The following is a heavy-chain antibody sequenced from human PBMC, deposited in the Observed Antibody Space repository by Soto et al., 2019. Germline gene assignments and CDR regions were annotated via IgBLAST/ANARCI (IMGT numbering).Heavy chain of an antibody. CDR3: ARDAYDFWSGYYTRGIDY. CDR1: GFTFSSYA. D-gene: IGHD3-3*01. J-gene: IGHJ4*02. Sequence: GGSLRLSCAASGFTFSSYAMHWVRQAPGKGLEWVAVISYDGSNKYYADSVKGRFTISRDNSKNTLYLQMNSLRAEDTAVYYCARDAYDFWSGYYTRGIDYWGQGTLVTVSS. CDR2: ISYDGSNK. V-gene: IGHV3-30-3*01.